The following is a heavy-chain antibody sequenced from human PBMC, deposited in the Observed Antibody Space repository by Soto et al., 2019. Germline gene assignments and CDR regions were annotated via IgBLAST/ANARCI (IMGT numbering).Heavy chain of an antibody. CDR2: ISSSSETI. CDR3: VRGAGYYYYYMHV. Sequence: GGSLRLSCAASGFTFSSYNMNWVRQAPGKGLEWLSYISSSSETIYYADSLKGRITVSRDNAKNSLYLQVKTLRAEDTAVYYCVRGAGYYYYYMHVWRKGTTLPVPS. V-gene: IGHV3-48*01. J-gene: IGHJ6*03. CDR1: GFTFSSYN.